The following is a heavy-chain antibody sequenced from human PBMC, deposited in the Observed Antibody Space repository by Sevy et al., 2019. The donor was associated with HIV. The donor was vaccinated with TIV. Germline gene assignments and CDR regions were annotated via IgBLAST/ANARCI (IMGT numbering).Heavy chain of an antibody. CDR2: INSDGSST. D-gene: IGHD6-13*01. Sequence: GGSLRLSCAASGFTFSSYWMHWVRQAPGKGLVWVSRINSDGSSTSYADSVKGRFTISRDNAKNTLYLQMNSLRAEDTAVYYSARAMRYISSWYVFDYWGQGTLVTVSS. V-gene: IGHV3-74*01. CDR1: GFTFSSYW. J-gene: IGHJ4*02. CDR3: ARAMRYISSWYVFDY.